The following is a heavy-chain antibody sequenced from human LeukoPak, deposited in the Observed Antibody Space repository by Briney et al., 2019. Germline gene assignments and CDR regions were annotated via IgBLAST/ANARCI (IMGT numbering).Heavy chain of an antibody. J-gene: IGHJ6*02. CDR2: IYYSGST. V-gene: IGHV4-59*01. CDR3: ARVLHGGMDV. Sequence: PSETLSLTCTVSGGSISSYYWSWIRQPPGRGLEWIGYIYYSGSTNYNPSLKSRVTISVDTSKNQFSLKLSSVTAADTAVYYCARVLHGGMDVWGQGTTVTVSS. CDR1: GGSISSYY.